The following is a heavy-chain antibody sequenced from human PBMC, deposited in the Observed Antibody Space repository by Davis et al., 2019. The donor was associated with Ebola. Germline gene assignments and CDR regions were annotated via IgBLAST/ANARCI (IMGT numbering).Heavy chain of an antibody. D-gene: IGHD2-2*01. CDR3: ARLSTGEVDY. Sequence: MPSETLSLTCIVSGVSMGTSNFFWGWIRQSPGKGLEWIGRVYYSGATYYNPSLKSRVTMSVDLSDNQFSMNLKFLTTADTAVYYCARLSTGEVDYWSQGTLVTVSS. CDR2: VYYSGAT. CDR1: GVSMGTSNFF. V-gene: IGHV4-39*01. J-gene: IGHJ4*02.